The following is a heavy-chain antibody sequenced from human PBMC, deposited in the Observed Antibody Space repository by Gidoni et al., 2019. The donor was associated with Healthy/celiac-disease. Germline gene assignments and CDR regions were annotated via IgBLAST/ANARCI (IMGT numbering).Heavy chain of an antibody. CDR2: ISGSGGST. Sequence: EVQLLESGGGLVQPGGSLRLSCAASGFTFSSYAMTWVRQDPGKGLEWVSAISGSGGSTYYADSVKGRFTISRDNSKNTLYLQMNSLRAEDTAVYYCAKDHMGDFWSGSLPPRAFDIWGQGTMVTVSS. V-gene: IGHV3-23*01. CDR3: AKDHMGDFWSGSLPPRAFDI. D-gene: IGHD3-3*01. CDR1: GFTFSSYA. J-gene: IGHJ3*02.